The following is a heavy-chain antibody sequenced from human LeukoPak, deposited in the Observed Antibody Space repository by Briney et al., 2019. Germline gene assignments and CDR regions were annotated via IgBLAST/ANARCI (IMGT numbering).Heavy chain of an antibody. D-gene: IGHD1-26*01. J-gene: IGHJ4*02. V-gene: IGHV4-34*01. CDR3: AESLRMATTPFAY. Sequence: KPSETLSLTCAVYGGSFSGYYWSWIRQPPGKGLEWIGEISHSGSTNYNPSLKSRVTISVDTSKNQFSLKLSSVTAADTAVYYCAESLRMATTPFAYWGQGPLVAVSS. CDR2: ISHSGST. CDR1: GGSFSGYY.